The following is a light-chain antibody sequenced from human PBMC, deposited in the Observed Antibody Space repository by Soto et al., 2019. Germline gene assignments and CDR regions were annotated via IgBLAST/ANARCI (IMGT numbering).Light chain of an antibody. J-gene: IGLJ1*01. CDR1: STNIGDNY. V-gene: IGLV1-51*01. Sequence: QSVLTQPPSVSAAPGQRVIISCSGSSTNIGDNYVSWYQHLPGTAPKLVVYDNDSRPSERPGRFSGSKSGTSATLVNTGLHTGDEADYYCGTWDDSLVSYVFGAGTKLTVL. CDR3: GTWDDSLVSYV. CDR2: DND.